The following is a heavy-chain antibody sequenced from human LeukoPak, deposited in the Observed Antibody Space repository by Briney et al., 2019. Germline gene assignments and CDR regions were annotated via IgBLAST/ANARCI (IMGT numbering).Heavy chain of an antibody. V-gene: IGHV3-7*03. J-gene: IGHJ4*02. D-gene: IGHD2-15*01. CDR3: TTDTWYSAGH. CDR2: IKQDGSEK. CDR1: GFTFSSYW. Sequence: GGSLRLSCAASGFTFSSYWTSWVRQAPGKGLEWVANIKQDGSEKYYVDSVKGRFTISRDNAKNSLFLQMNSLRAEDTAIYYCTTDTWYSAGHWGQGTLVTVSS.